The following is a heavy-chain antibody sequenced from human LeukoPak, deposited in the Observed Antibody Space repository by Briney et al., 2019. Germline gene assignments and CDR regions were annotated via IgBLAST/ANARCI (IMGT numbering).Heavy chain of an antibody. Sequence: ASVKVSCKASGYTFTSYDINWVRQATGQGLEWMGWMNPNSGNTGYAQKFQGRVTMTRNTSISTAYMELSSLRSEDTAVYYCARALYCSGGSCYYGYFDYWGQGTLVTVSS. D-gene: IGHD2-15*01. J-gene: IGHJ4*02. V-gene: IGHV1-8*01. CDR2: MNPNSGNT. CDR3: ARALYCSGGSCYYGYFDY. CDR1: GYTFTSYD.